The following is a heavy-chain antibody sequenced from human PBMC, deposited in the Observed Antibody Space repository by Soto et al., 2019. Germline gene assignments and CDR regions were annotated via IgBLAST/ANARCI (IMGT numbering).Heavy chain of an antibody. CDR3: AHIVVVPAAPRYYYYYGMDV. CDR1: GGTFSSYA. D-gene: IGHD2-2*01. CDR2: IIPIFGTA. Sequence: QVQLVQSGAEVKKPGSSVKVSCKASGGTFSSYAISWVRQAPGQGLEWMGGIIPIFGTANYAQKFQGRVTITADESTSTAYMELSSLRSEDTAVYYCAHIVVVPAAPRYYYYYGMDVWGQGTTVTVSS. J-gene: IGHJ6*02. V-gene: IGHV1-69*01.